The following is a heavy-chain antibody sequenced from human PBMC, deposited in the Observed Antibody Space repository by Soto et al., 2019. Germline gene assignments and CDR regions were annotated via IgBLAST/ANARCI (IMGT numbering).Heavy chain of an antibody. CDR3: AREVTIFGVVTFIDY. Sequence: SETLSLTFTVCGGSISSYYWSWIRQPPGKGLGWIGYIYYSGSTNYNPSLKSRVTISVDTSKNRFSLKLSSVTAADTAVYYCAREVTIFGVVTFIDYWGQGTLVTVSS. D-gene: IGHD3-3*01. V-gene: IGHV4-59*01. J-gene: IGHJ4*02. CDR2: IYYSGST. CDR1: GGSISSYY.